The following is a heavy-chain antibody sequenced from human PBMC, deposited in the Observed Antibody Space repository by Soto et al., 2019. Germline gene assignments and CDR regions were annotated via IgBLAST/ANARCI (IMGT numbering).Heavy chain of an antibody. CDR3: ARGIVVVAAVFYFDY. Sequence: GGSLRLSCAASGFTFSSYSMNWVRQAPGKGLEWVSSISSSSSYIYYADSVKGRFTISRDNAKNSLYLQMNSLRAEDTAVYYCARGIVVVAAVFYFDYWGQGTLVTVSS. J-gene: IGHJ4*02. CDR1: GFTFSSYS. V-gene: IGHV3-21*01. CDR2: ISSSSSYI. D-gene: IGHD2-15*01.